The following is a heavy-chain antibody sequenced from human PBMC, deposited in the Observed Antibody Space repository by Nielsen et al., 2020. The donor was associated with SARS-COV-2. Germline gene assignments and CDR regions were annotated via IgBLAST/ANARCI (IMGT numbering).Heavy chain of an antibody. CDR1: GGSFSGYY. D-gene: IGHD6-13*01. J-gene: IGHJ5*02. CDR3: ARKRSSSWYNWFDP. Sequence: GSLRLSCAVYGGSFSGYYWSWIRQPPGKGLEWIGEINHSGSTNYNPSLKSRVTISVDTSKNQFSLKLSSVTAADTAVYYCARKRSSSWYNWFDPWGQGTLVTVSS. V-gene: IGHV4-34*01. CDR2: INHSGST.